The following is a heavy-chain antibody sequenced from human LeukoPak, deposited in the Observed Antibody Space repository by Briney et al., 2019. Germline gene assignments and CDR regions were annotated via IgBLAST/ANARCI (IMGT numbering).Heavy chain of an antibody. Sequence: GGSLRLSCAASGFMFSDYWMSWVRQAPGKGREWVANIKKDGSEKYYVDSLKGRFTVSRDNAKNSVYLQMNSLRDEDTAVYYCARGLAVAGSNFWGQGTLVTVSS. CDR2: IKKDGSEK. CDR1: GFMFSDYW. V-gene: IGHV3-7*01. D-gene: IGHD6-19*01. J-gene: IGHJ4*02. CDR3: ARGLAVAGSNF.